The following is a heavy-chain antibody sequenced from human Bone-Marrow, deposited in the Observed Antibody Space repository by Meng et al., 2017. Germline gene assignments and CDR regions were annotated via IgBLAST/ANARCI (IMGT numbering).Heavy chain of an antibody. V-gene: IGHV3-30*04. CDR3: ARGYVVVTAIPGY. D-gene: IGHD2-21*02. CDR1: GFTFSSYA. J-gene: IGHJ4*02. Sequence: GESLKISCAASGFTFSSYAMHWVRQAPGKGLEWVAVISYDGSNKYYADSVKGRFTISRDNSKNTLYLQMNSLRAEDTAVYYCARGYVVVTAIPGYWGQATLVTVSS. CDR2: ISYDGSNK.